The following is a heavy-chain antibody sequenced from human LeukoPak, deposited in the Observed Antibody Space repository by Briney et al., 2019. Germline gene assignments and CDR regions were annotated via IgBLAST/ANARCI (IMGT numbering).Heavy chain of an antibody. CDR3: ARGVSRHFDWVNVLRVIQSCIDS. J-gene: IGHJ5*01. CDR1: GGSFSGNY. V-gene: IGHV4-34*01. D-gene: IGHD3-9*01. CDR2: INHSGST. Sequence: PSETLSLTCTVSGGSFSGNYWSWISQPPGKGLEWIGEINHSGSTNYNPSLKSRVTISVDTSKNQFSLKLSSVTAADTAVYYCARGVSRHFDWVNVLRVIQSCIDSWGQGTLVTVSS.